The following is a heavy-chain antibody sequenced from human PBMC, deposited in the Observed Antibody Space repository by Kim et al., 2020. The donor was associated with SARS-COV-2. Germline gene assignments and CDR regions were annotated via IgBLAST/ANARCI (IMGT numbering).Heavy chain of an antibody. V-gene: IGHV3-53*01. CDR1: GFTVSSNY. J-gene: IGHJ5*02. D-gene: IGHD5-18*01. Sequence: GGSLRLSCAASGFTVSSNYMSWVRQAPGKGLEWVSVIYSGGSTYYADSVKGRFTISRDNSKNTLYLQMNSLRAEDTAVYYCARQLWLRGWFDPWGQGTLVTVSS. CDR2: IYSGGST. CDR3: ARQLWLRGWFDP.